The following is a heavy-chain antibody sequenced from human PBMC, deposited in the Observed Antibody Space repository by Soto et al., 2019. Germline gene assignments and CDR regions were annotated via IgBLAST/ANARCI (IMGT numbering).Heavy chain of an antibody. D-gene: IGHD5-12*01. V-gene: IGHV4-4*02. CDR2: IYHSGST. CDR1: GGSISSDDW. Sequence: QVQLQESGPGLVKPSGTLSLTCAVPGGSISSDDWWSWVRQPPGKGLEWIGEIYHSGSTNYNPSLKRRVNISVDKSKNQFSLKLSSVTAADTAVYYCARDLHGSGYRRFDYWGQGTLVTVSS. J-gene: IGHJ4*02. CDR3: ARDLHGSGYRRFDY.